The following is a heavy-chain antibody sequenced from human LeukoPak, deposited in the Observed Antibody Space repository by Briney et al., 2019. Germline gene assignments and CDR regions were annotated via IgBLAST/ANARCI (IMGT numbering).Heavy chain of an antibody. D-gene: IGHD3-22*01. CDR3: ARDKGYYYDSSGLWLPIYYMDV. CDR1: GGSISSYY. J-gene: IGHJ6*03. V-gene: IGHV4-59*01. Sequence: KPSETLSLTCTVSGGSISSYYWSWIRQPPGKGLEWIGYIYYSGSTNYNPSLKSRVTISVDTSKNQFSLKLSSVTAADTAVYYCARDKGYYYDSSGLWLPIYYMDVWGKGTTVTVSS. CDR2: IYYSGST.